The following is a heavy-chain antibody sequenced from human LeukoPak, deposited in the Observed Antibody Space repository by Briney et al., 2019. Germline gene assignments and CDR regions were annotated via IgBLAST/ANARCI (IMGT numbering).Heavy chain of an antibody. V-gene: IGHV3-23*01. D-gene: IGHD4-17*01. J-gene: IGHJ6*02. Sequence: PGGSLRLSCAASGFTFSSYAMSWVRQAPGKGLGWVSAISGSGGSTYYADSVKGRFTISRDNSKNTLYLQMNSLRAEDTAVYYCAKDHVTTVTTWNYYYGMDVWGQGTTVTVSS. CDR3: AKDHVTTVTTWNYYYGMDV. CDR1: GFTFSSYA. CDR2: ISGSGGST.